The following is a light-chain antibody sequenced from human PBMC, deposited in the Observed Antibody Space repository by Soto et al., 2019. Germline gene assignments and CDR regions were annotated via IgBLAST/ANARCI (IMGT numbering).Light chain of an antibody. CDR2: GAS. CDR1: QSVDTTF. V-gene: IGKV3-20*01. CDR3: QHYMSSVT. J-gene: IGKJ1*01. Sequence: EIVLTQSPGSLSLSPGQRATLSCRASQSVDTTFFAWYQKKPGQAPRLLIYGASKRATGIPDRFSGSWSGTDFTLIISRLEPEDFAVYYCQHYMSSVTVGEGTKVESK.